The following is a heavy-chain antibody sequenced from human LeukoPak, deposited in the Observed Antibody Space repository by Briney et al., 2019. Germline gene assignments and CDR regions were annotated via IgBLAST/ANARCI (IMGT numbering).Heavy chain of an antibody. J-gene: IGHJ4*02. CDR3: ARVSVSGTYDY. CDR1: GGSVNSFY. D-gene: IGHD1-26*01. CDR2: IYSSGST. V-gene: IGHV4-4*07. Sequence: PSETLSLTCTVSGGSVNSFYWTWIRQPGGKGLEWIGRIYSSGSTNHNPSLKNRVTMSVDTSKNQFSLKLTSVTAADTAVYYCARVSVSGTYDYWGQGTLVTVSS.